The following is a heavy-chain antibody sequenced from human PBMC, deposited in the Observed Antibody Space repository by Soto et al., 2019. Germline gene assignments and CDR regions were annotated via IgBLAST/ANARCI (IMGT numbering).Heavy chain of an antibody. J-gene: IGHJ6*02. V-gene: IGHV3-43*01. CDR1: GFAFDDYT. Sequence: EVQLVESGGVVVQPGGSLRLSCAASGFAFDDYTMHWVRQAPGKGLEWVSLISWDGGSTYYADSVKGRFTISRDNSKNSLYLQMNSLRTEDTALYYCAKDGRIGFRGYYYGMDVWGQGTTVTVSS. CDR3: AKDGRIGFRGYYYGMDV. D-gene: IGHD2-2*03. CDR2: ISWDGGST.